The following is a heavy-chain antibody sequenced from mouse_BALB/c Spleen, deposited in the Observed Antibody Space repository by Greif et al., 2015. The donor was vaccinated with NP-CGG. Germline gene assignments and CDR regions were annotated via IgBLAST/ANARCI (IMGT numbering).Heavy chain of an antibody. CDR2: IWADGST. V-gene: IGHV2-9*02. J-gene: IGHJ1*01. Sequence: VMLVESGPGLVAPSQSLSITCTVSGFSFTSYGVHWVRQPPGKGLEWLGVIWADGSTNYNSALMSRLSISKDNSKSQVFLKMNSLQTDDTAMYYCARGPRGWYFDVWGAGTTVTVSS. CDR3: ARGPRGWYFDV. CDR1: GFSFTSYG.